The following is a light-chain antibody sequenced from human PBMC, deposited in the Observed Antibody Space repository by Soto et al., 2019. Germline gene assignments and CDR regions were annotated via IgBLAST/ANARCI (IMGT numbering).Light chain of an antibody. CDR3: ISYTGSSTSYV. V-gene: IGLV2-14*01. CDR1: SSDVGSYDH. Sequence: QSALTQPASVSGSPGQSITISCSGTSSDVGSYDHVAWYQQFPGKTPKLMIYEVSNRPSGVSSRFSGSKSGNTASQTISGLQAEDEADYYCISYTGSSTSYVFGSGTKVTVL. J-gene: IGLJ1*01. CDR2: EVS.